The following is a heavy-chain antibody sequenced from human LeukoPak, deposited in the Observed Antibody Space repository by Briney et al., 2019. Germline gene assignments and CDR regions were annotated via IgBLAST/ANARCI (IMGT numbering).Heavy chain of an antibody. CDR1: GFTFNIYA. Sequence: PGGSLRLSCAASGFTFNIYAMSWVRLAPGKGLQWVASMCGSAGCTFYTDSVKGRFTISRDNSNNTLYLEMNSLRADDTAIYYCARDRPNYHESNGHYYERDGDHWGQGTLVTVSS. J-gene: IGHJ5*02. D-gene: IGHD3-22*01. CDR2: MCGSAGCT. CDR3: ARDRPNYHESNGHYYERDGDH. V-gene: IGHV3-23*01.